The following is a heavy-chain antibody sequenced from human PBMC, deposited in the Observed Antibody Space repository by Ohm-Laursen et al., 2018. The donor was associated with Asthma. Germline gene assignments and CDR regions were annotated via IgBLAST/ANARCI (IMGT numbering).Heavy chain of an antibody. CDR2: ISSSSSYI. Sequence: SLRLSCAASGFTFSHYNMNWVRQAPGKGLEWVSSISSSSSYIYYADSVKDRFTISRDNAKRSLYLQMNSLRAEDTAVYYCARDGPGDSRPDRAVAGYYYYGMDVWGQGTTVTVSS. D-gene: IGHD6-19*01. V-gene: IGHV3-21*01. CDR1: GFTFSHYN. J-gene: IGHJ6*02. CDR3: ARDGPGDSRPDRAVAGYYYYGMDV.